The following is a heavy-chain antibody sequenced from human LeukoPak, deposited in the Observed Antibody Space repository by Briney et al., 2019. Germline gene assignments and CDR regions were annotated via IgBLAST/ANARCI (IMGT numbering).Heavy chain of an antibody. V-gene: IGHV1-69*05. CDR3: ATQDGGSYRDYFDY. CDR2: IIPIFGTA. D-gene: IGHD1-26*01. J-gene: IGHJ4*02. Sequence: GASVKVSCKASGGTFSSYAISWVRQAPGQGLEWMGGIIPIFGTANYAQKFQGRVTITTDESTSTAYMELSSLRSEDTAVYYCATQDGGSYRDYFDYWGQGTLVTVSS. CDR1: GGTFSSYA.